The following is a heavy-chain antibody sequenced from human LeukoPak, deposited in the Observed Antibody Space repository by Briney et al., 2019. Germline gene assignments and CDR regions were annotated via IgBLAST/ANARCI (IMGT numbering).Heavy chain of an antibody. Sequence: SETLSLTCTVSGGSISNYYRSWIRQPPGKGLEWIGYIYYSGSTKYNPSLKGRVTISVDTSKNQFSLRLSSVTAADTAVYYCARDWGVSARPGYMDVWGKGTTVTVSS. D-gene: IGHD6-6*01. V-gene: IGHV4-59*01. CDR3: ARDWGVSARPGYMDV. CDR2: IYYSGST. J-gene: IGHJ6*03. CDR1: GGSISNYY.